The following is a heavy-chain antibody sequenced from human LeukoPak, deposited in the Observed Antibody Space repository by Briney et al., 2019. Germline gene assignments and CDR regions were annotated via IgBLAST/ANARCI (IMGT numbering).Heavy chain of an antibody. Sequence: GESLQISCQGSGYIFTSYWIGWVRQMPGKGLEWMGIIYPGDSDTRYSPSFQGQVTISADKSNSTAYLQWSSLKASDTAMYYCARKMVVNDAFDIWGQGTMVTVSS. CDR2: IYPGDSDT. CDR3: ARKMVVNDAFDI. J-gene: IGHJ3*02. D-gene: IGHD2-15*01. CDR1: GYIFTSYW. V-gene: IGHV5-51*01.